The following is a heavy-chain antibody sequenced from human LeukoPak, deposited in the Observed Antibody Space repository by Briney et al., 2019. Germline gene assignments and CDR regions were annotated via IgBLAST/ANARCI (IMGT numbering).Heavy chain of an antibody. V-gene: IGHV1-18*01. J-gene: IGHJ4*02. CDR1: GYTFTSYG. Sequence: AAVNVSCTASGYTFTSYGISWMRQAPGQGLEWMGWITVYNGNTNYAQRLQGRVTMTTDTSPSTAYIELRSLRSGDTAVYYCARAPSGHYFDCWGQGTLVTVSS. CDR3: ARAPSGHYFDC. CDR2: ITVYNGNT.